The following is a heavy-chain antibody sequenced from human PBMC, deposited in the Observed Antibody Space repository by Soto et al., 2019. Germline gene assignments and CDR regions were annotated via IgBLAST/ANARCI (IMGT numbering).Heavy chain of an antibody. CDR2: KYYRSKWYN. J-gene: IGHJ5*02. D-gene: IGHD2-2*01. CDR3: ARGDVYCSSTSCYSGWFDP. CDR1: GDSVSSNSAA. Sequence: QVQLQQSGPGLVKPSQTLSLTCAISGDSVSSNSAAWNWIRQSPSRGLEWLGGKYYRSKWYNDYAGSVKSRITINPDTSKNHFSLQLNSVTPEDTAVYYCARGDVYCSSTSCYSGWFDPWGQGILVTVSS. V-gene: IGHV6-1*01.